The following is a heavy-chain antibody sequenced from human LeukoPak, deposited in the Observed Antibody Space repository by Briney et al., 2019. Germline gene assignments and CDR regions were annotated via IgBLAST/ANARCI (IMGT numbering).Heavy chain of an antibody. CDR1: GGSITNYY. D-gene: IGHD6-13*01. CDR2: SYYNGNT. CDR3: ARDRSEYSSSWWYFDL. V-gene: IGHV4-59*01. J-gene: IGHJ2*01. Sequence: SETLSLTCTVSGGSITNYYWSWIRQPPGKGLEWIGFSYYNGNTNYNPSLKSRVTISVDMSKNQFSLSLRSVTAADTAVYCCARDRSEYSSSWWYFDLWGRGTLITVSS.